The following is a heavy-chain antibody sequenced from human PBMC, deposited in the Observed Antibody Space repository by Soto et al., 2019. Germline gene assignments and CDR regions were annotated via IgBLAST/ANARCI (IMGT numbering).Heavy chain of an antibody. CDR3: AAGQVAANVYRCSVHYPFYGVAL. Sequence: QVQLRESGPGLVKPSETLSLPCAVSGASVTGSGYYWSWARQSPGQGLEWIAYTYYPDYTHYSPSAIIRVPIPLDTARNLVSLKLASVAAADTQVYSCAAGQVAANVYRCSVHYPFYGVALWGQGTTVTVSS. D-gene: IGHD3-3*01. CDR1: GASVTGSGYY. CDR2: TYYPDYT. V-gene: IGHV4-61*08. J-gene: IGHJ6*02.